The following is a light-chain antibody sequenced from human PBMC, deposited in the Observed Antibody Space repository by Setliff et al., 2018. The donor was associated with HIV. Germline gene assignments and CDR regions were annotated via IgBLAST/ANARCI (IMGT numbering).Light chain of an antibody. CDR3: SSYTSDNTWV. CDR1: SSDVGSYNR. Sequence: QSVLTQPPSVSGSPGQSVTISCTGTSSDVGSYNRVSWYRQPPGTAPQVMIYEVTKRPSGVPDRLSGSKSGNTASLTISGLLAEDEADYYCSSYTSDNTWVFGGGTKVTAL. CDR2: EVT. J-gene: IGLJ3*02. V-gene: IGLV2-18*02.